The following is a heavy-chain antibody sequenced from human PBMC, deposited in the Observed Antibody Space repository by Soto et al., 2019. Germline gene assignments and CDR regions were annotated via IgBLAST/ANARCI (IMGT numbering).Heavy chain of an antibody. CDR2: IYSGGST. J-gene: IGHJ6*03. CDR3: ARLLLVATKTYYYYYMDV. Sequence: EVQLVESGGGLVQPGGSLRLSCAASGFTVSSNYMSWVRQAPGKGLEWVSVIYSGGSTYYADSVKGRFTISRHNSKNTLYLQMNSLRAEDTAVYYCARLLLVATKTYYYYYMDVWGKGTTVTVSS. V-gene: IGHV3-53*04. CDR1: GFTVSSNY. D-gene: IGHD5-12*01.